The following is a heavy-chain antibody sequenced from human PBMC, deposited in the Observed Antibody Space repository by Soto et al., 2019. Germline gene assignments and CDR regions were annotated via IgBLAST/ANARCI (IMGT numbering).Heavy chain of an antibody. V-gene: IGHV3-48*02. Sequence: GGSLRLSCAASGFTFSSYSMNWVRQAPGKGLEWVSYISSSSSTIYYADSVKGRFTISRDNAKNSLYLQMNSLRDEDTAVYYCARASWTRYYYDSSGYFLDYRGQGTLVTVSS. D-gene: IGHD3-22*01. CDR3: ARASWTRYYYDSSGYFLDY. CDR1: GFTFSSYS. CDR2: ISSSSSTI. J-gene: IGHJ4*02.